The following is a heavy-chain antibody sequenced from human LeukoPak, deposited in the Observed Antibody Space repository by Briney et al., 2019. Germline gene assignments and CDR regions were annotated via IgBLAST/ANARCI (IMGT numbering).Heavy chain of an antibody. CDR1: GFTFSTYA. CDR2: ISSGGNT. CDR3: TKDRRQWVVPYFDS. Sequence: GGSLRLSCAASGFTFSTYAMSWVRHTPGKGLEWVSGISSGGNTQYTDSVKGRFTVSRDNSKNTLHLQMDSLRAEDTPIYYCTKDRRQWVVPYFDSWGQGTVVTVSS. V-gene: IGHV3-23*01. D-gene: IGHD6-19*01. J-gene: IGHJ4*02.